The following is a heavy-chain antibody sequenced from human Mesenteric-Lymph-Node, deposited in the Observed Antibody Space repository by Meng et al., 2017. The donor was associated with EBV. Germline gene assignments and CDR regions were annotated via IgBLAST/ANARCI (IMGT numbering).Heavy chain of an antibody. D-gene: IGHD2-15*01. Sequence: QVRVQEAGPGRVKPWGTLSLTCGVSGVSVRTDSWWNWVRQSPGGGLEWIGQIYNSGITNYNPSLMSRVTISLDTSTNQFSLKLTSLTAADTAIYYCAKSLDSGGYYFDLWGQGRLVTVSS. CDR3: AKSLDSGGYYFDL. CDR1: GVSVRTDSW. CDR2: IYNSGIT. V-gene: IGHV4-4*02. J-gene: IGHJ4*02.